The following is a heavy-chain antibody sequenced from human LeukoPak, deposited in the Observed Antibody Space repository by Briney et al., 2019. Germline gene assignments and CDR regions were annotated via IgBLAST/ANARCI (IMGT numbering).Heavy chain of an antibody. V-gene: IGHV4-39*01. CDR1: GGSISSSSYY. Sequence: SETLSLTCTVSGGSISSSSYYWGWIRQPPGKGLEWIGSIYYSGSTYYNPSLKSRVTISVDTSKNQSSLKLSSVTAADTAVYYCARRDYYGDYGAFDIWGQGTMVTVSS. CDR2: IYYSGST. CDR3: ARRDYYGDYGAFDI. D-gene: IGHD4-17*01. J-gene: IGHJ3*02.